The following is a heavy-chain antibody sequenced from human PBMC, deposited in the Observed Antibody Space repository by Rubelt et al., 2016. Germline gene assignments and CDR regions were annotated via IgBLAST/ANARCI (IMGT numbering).Heavy chain of an antibody. CDR3: AHCRETEIFDF. J-gene: IGHJ4*02. CDR1: GFSLNTIGVG. Sequence: ITLKESGPTLVRPTQTLTLTCTFSGFSLNTIGVGVGWIRQPPGKALEWLAVLYWNDDKRYSPPIASSPTITKDTSKNQVVLTMPTMDPLDTATYYCAHCRETEIFDFWGQGTLVTVSS. CDR2: LYWNDDK. D-gene: IGHD1-14*01. V-gene: IGHV2-5*01.